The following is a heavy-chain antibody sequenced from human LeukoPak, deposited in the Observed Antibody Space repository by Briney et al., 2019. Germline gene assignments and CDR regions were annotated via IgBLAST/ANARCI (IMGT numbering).Heavy chain of an antibody. V-gene: IGHV1-69*05. CDR2: IIPIFGTA. J-gene: IGHJ3*02. D-gene: IGHD6-13*01. CDR1: GGTFSSYA. CDR3: ATGGGPAAGNLVGAFDI. Sequence: RASVRVSCKASGGTFSSYAISWVRQAPGQGLEWMEGIIPIFGTANYAQKFQGRVTITTDESASTAYMELSSLRSEDTAVYYCATGGGPAAGNLVGAFDIWGQGTMVTVSS.